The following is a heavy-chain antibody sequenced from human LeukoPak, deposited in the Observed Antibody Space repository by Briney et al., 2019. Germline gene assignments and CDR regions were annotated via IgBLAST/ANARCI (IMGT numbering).Heavy chain of an antibody. CDR3: ARAVGYRDY. J-gene: IGHJ4*02. Sequence: PSETLSLTCTVSGGSFSSGSYYWSWIRQPPGKGLEWIGYIYYSGSTNYNPSLKSRVTISVDTSKNQFSLKLSSVTAADTAVYYCARAVGYRDYGAQGTLVTVS. CDR2: IYYSGST. CDR1: GGSFSSGSYY. V-gene: IGHV4-61*01. D-gene: IGHD5-18*01.